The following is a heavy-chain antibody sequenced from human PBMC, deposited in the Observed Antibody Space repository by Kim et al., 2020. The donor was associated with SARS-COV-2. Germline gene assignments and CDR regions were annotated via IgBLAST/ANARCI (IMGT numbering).Heavy chain of an antibody. V-gene: IGHV4-39*01. CDR3: AGTAEDFWSGYPYYFDY. D-gene: IGHD3-3*01. CDR2: IYYSGST. CDR1: GGSISSSSYY. Sequence: SETLSLTCTVSGGSISSSSYYWGWIRQPPGKGLEWIGSIYYSGSTYYNPSLKSRVTISVDTSKNQFSLKLSSVTAADTAVYYCAGTAEDFWSGYPYYFDYWGQGTLVTVSS. J-gene: IGHJ4*02.